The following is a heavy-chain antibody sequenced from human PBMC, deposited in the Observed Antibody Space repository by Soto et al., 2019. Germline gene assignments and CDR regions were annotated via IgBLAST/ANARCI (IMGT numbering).Heavy chain of an antibody. J-gene: IGHJ4*02. D-gene: IGHD6-6*01. V-gene: IGHV1-69*02. CDR2: IIPILGIA. CDR3: ARAPYSSSSSAVYYFDY. CDR1: GGTFSSYT. Sequence: SVKVSCKASGGTFSSYTISWVRQAPGQGLEWMGRIIPILGIANYAQKFQGRVTITADKSTSTAYMELSSLRSEDTAVYYCARAPYSSSSSAVYYFDYWGQGTLVTVS.